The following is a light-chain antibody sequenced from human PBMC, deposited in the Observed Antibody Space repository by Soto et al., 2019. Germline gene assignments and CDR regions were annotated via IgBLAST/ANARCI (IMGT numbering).Light chain of an antibody. V-gene: IGKV3-20*01. J-gene: IGKJ2*01. CDR3: QQYGSSPPYT. CDR1: QSVSNNY. CDR2: GSS. Sequence: EVVLTQSPGTLSLSPGERATLSCRASQSVSNNYFAWYQQKPGQAPRLLIFGSSDMATGIPDRFSGSGSGTEFTLTISRLEPEDFAVYNCQQYGSSPPYTFGQGTKLEIK.